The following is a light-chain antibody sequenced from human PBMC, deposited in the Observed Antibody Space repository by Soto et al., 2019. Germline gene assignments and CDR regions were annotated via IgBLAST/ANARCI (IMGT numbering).Light chain of an antibody. CDR3: QQAISGLRT. CDR1: QNVATN. V-gene: IGKV3-15*01. J-gene: IGKJ1*01. CDR2: GAS. Sequence: IVMTQSPVTLSMSPGDRATLSCRASQNVATNVAWYQQKPGQAPSLLLYGASIRATGVPARFSGSGSGTEFTLTIDSLQSEDFAVFYCQQAISGLRTVGRGTRVEV.